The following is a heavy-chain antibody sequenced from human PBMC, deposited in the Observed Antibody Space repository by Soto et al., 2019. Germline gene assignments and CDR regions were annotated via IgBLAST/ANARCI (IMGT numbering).Heavy chain of an antibody. CDR1: GFTVSSNY. CDR3: AKGGVLGYCSSTSCHNFDY. CDR2: IYSGGST. J-gene: IGHJ4*02. V-gene: IGHV3-53*02. Sequence: EVQLVETGGGLIQPGGSLRLSCAASGFTVSSNYMSWVRQAPGKGLERVSVIYSGGSTYYADSVKGRFTISRDNSKNTLYLQMNSRRAEDTAVYYCAKGGVLGYCSSTSCHNFDYWGQGTLVTVSS. D-gene: IGHD2-2*01.